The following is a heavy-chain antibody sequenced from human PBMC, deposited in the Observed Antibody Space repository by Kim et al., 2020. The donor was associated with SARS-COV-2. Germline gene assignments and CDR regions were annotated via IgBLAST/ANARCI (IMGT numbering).Heavy chain of an antibody. D-gene: IGHD6-6*01. Sequence: PSVKSRVTISVDTSKNQFSLSLSSVTAADTAVYFCARWRPASGKYYGMDVWGQGTTVTVSS. CDR3: ARWRPASGKYYGMDV. V-gene: IGHV4-59*01. J-gene: IGHJ6*02.